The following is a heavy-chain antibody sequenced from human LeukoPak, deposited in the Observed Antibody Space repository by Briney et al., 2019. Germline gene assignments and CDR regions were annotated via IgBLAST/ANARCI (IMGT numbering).Heavy chain of an antibody. Sequence: GGSLRLSCTASGFTFSDYAVTWVREAPGKGMEWVGFIRSKAHGGTADYATSVKGRFTISRDDSKTIAYLQMDSLKTEDTAVYYCSRAHSTGWLGINDYWGQGALVTVSS. CDR1: GFTFSDYA. CDR3: SRAHSTGWLGINDY. J-gene: IGHJ4*02. CDR2: IRSKAHGGTA. V-gene: IGHV3-49*04. D-gene: IGHD6-19*01.